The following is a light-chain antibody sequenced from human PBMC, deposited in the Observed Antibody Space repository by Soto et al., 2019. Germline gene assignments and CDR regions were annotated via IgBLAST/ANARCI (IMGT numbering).Light chain of an antibody. CDR1: SSDVGRYNY. V-gene: IGLV2-14*01. CDR3: SLYTSSSTYV. J-gene: IGLJ1*01. Sequence: QSALTQPDSVSGSPGQSIAISCTGTSSDVGRYNYVSWYQQHPGKAPKLMIYEVTNRPSGVSNRFSGSKSGNTASLTITGLQADDEADYYCSLYTSSSTYVFGPGTKLTVL. CDR2: EVT.